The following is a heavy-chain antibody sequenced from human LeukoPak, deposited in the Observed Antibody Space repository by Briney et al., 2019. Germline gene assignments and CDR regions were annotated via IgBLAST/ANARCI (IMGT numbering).Heavy chain of an antibody. D-gene: IGHD6-13*01. J-gene: IGHJ4*02. Sequence: GGSLRLSCAASGFTFSSYAMSWVRQAPGKGLEWVSAISGSGGSTYYADSVKGRFTISRDNSKNTLYLQMNSLRAEDTAVYYCAKIGPYSSSWEGQHYFDYWGQGTLVTVSS. V-gene: IGHV3-23*01. CDR1: GFTFSSYA. CDR3: AKIGPYSSSWEGQHYFDY. CDR2: ISGSGGST.